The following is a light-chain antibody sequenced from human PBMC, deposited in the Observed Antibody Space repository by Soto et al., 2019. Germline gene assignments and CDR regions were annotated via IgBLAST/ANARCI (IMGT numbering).Light chain of an antibody. CDR1: ESVHRN. V-gene: IGKV3-15*01. J-gene: IGKJ3*01. CDR2: YAS. CDR3: QHDNNWPPT. Sequence: EMVMTQSPATLSVSPGERVTLSCRASESVHRNLAWYQQKPGQGPSLLIYYASTSASGVPDRFTGSGSGTEFTLTISSLQSEDYGVYHCQHDNNWPPTFGPGTTVEIK.